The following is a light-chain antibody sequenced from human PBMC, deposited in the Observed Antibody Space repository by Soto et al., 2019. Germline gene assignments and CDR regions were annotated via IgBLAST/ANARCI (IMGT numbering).Light chain of an antibody. V-gene: IGLV2-14*01. J-gene: IGLJ1*01. CDR3: SSYTSSLYV. Sequence: QSALTQPACVSGSPGQSITISCSGSSSDVGGYNYVSWYQQHPGKAPKLMIYEVSHRPSGVSNRFSGSKSGNTASLTISGLQAEDEADYYCSSYTSSLYVFGTGTKLTVL. CDR1: SSDVGGYNY. CDR2: EVS.